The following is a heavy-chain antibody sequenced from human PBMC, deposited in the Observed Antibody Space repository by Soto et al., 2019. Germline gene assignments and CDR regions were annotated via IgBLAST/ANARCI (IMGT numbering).Heavy chain of an antibody. V-gene: IGHV1-18*01. CDR3: ARVRGSTSLFDY. Sequence: ASVKVSCKASGYTFTRYGISWVRQAPGKGFEWMGWISAYNGNTNYAQKLQGRVTMTTDTSTSTAYMELRSLRSDDTAVYYCARVRGSTSLFDYWGQGTLVTVSS. CDR2: ISAYNGNT. D-gene: IGHD2-2*01. CDR1: GYTFTRYG. J-gene: IGHJ4*02.